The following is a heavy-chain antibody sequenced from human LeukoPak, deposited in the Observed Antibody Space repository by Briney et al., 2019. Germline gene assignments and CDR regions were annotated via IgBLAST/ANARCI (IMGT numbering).Heavy chain of an antibody. Sequence: GGSLRLSCAASGFTFSSYAMSWVRQAPGKGLEWVSAISGSGGSTYYADSVKGRFTISRDNSKNTLYLQMNSLRVEDSAVYYCAKGWPGGCCSSTSCSCPFDYWGQGTLVTVSS. CDR3: AKGWPGGCCSSTSCSCPFDY. J-gene: IGHJ4*02. CDR1: GFTFSSYA. D-gene: IGHD2-2*01. V-gene: IGHV3-23*01. CDR2: ISGSGGST.